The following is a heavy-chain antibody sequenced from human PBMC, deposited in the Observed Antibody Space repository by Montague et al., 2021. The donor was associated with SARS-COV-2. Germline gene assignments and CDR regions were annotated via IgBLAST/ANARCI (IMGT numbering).Heavy chain of an antibody. CDR3: ARASGKKTIFGVVISYFDY. V-gene: IGHV4-31*03. D-gene: IGHD3-3*01. J-gene: IGHJ4*02. CDR2: IYYSGST. CDR1: GGSICSGGYY. Sequence: TLSLTCTVSGGSICSGGYYWSWIRQHPGKGLEWTGYIYYSGSTYYNPSLKSRVTISVDTSKNQFSLKLSSVTAADTAVYYCARASGKKTIFGVVISYFDYWGQGTLVTVSS.